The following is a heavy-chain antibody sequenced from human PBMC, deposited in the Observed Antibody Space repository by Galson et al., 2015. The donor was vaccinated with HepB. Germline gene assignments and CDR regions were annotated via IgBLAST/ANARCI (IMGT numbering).Heavy chain of an antibody. V-gene: IGHV3-9*01. CDR1: GFTFSSYT. CDR2: ITWNSGTI. Sequence: SLRLSCAASGFTFSSYTMNWVRQAPGKGLEWVSGITWNSGTIAYADSVKGRFTISRDNAKNSLYLEMNSLRVEDTAFYYCVKDRRTYYYYMDVWGKGTTVTVSS. D-gene: IGHD3-16*01. CDR3: VKDRRTYYYYMDV. J-gene: IGHJ6*03.